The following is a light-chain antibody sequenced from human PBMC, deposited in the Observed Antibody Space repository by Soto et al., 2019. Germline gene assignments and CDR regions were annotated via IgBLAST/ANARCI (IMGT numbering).Light chain of an antibody. V-gene: IGLV2-14*03. CDR2: AAS. Sequence: QSALTQPASVSGSPGQSITISCTGNSSDVGGHTYVSWYQQHPGKAPKLIIFAASNRPSGISNRFSGSKSGNTASLTISGLQAEDEDDYYCCSYRTGSLYVFGFGTKLTVL. CDR1: SSDVGGHTY. J-gene: IGLJ1*01. CDR3: CSYRTGSLYV.